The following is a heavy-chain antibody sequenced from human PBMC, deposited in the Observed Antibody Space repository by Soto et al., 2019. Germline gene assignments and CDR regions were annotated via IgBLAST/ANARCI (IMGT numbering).Heavy chain of an antibody. V-gene: IGHV3-23*01. J-gene: IGHJ1*01. D-gene: IGHD6-13*01. CDR1: GFTFSNFD. CDR3: ATGTAAPAH. CDR2: ISTSGGTT. Sequence: EVQLLESGGGLVQPGGSLRLSCAASGFTFSNFDMSWFRQAPGKGLEWVSGISTSGGTTYYADSVKGRFTSSRDNSKNTLYLQMTSLRAEDTAVYYCATGTAAPAHWGQGTLVTVSS.